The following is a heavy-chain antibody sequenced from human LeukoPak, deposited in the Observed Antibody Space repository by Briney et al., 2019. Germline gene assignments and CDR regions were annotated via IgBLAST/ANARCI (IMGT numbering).Heavy chain of an antibody. J-gene: IGHJ4*02. CDR2: ITGSGGST. Sequence: GGSLRLSCAASGFTFSNYAVNWVRQAPGKGLEWVSTITGSGGSTFYADSVRGRFTISRDNSMDTLYLQMSSLRAEDTAVYYCAKDRGRYYDSSGYYWGYYFDSWGQGILVTVST. D-gene: IGHD3-22*01. CDR1: GFTFSNYA. CDR3: AKDRGRYYDSSGYYWGYYFDS. V-gene: IGHV3-23*01.